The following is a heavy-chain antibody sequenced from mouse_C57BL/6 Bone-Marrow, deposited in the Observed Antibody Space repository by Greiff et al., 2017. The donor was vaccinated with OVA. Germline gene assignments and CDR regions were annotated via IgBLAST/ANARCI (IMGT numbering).Heavy chain of an antibody. Sequence: EVQLQESGTVLARPGASVKMSCKTSGYTFTSYWMHWVKQRPGQGLEWIGAIYPGNSDTSYNQKFKGKAKLTAVTSASTAYMELSSLTNEDSAVYYCTQFITTPYWYFDVWGTGTTVTVSS. CDR1: GYTFTSYW. CDR2: IYPGNSDT. D-gene: IGHD1-1*01. CDR3: TQFITTPYWYFDV. J-gene: IGHJ1*03. V-gene: IGHV1-5*01.